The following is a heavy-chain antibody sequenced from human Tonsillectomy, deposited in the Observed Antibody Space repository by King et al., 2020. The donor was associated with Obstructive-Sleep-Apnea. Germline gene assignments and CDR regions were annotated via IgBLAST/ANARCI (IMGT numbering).Heavy chain of an antibody. CDR3: ARERADGTNPVDP. CDR2: FYYSRPT. CDR1: GGSISGSSYS. D-gene: IGHD5-24*01. Sequence: QLQESGPGLVKPSETLSLTCTVSGGSISGSSYSWGWIRQPPGKGLEWIGTFYYSRPTYYNPSLKSRLNISVDTSKNQFSLKLSSVTAADTAVYYCARERADGTNPVDPGGQGTLAT. J-gene: IGHJ5*02. V-gene: IGHV4-39*07.